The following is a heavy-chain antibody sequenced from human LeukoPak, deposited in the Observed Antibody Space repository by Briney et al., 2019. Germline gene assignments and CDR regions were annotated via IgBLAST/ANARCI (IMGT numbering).Heavy chain of an antibody. CDR1: GGSFSGYF. V-gene: IGHV4-34*01. D-gene: IGHD6-13*01. CDR3: ARGQQQLADYYYYYMDV. J-gene: IGHJ6*03. Sequence: PSETLSLTCAVYGGSFSGYFWSWIRQPPGKGLEWIGEINHGVSTNYNPSLKSRVTISVGTSKNQFSLRLSSVTAADTAVYYCARGQQQLADYYYYYMDVWGKGTTVTVSS. CDR2: INHGVST.